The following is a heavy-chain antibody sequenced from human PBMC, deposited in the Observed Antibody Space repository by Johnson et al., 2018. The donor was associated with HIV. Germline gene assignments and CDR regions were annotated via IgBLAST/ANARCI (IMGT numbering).Heavy chain of an antibody. J-gene: IGHJ3*02. CDR2: ISWNSGSI. CDR3: AKFGRAFDI. V-gene: IGHV3-9*01. CDR1: GFTFDDYT. Sequence: VQLVESGGVVVQPGGSLRLSCAASGFTFDDYTMHWVRQAPGKGLEWVSGISWNSGSIAYADSVKGRFTISRDNAKNSLYLQMNSLRAEDTALYYCAKFGRAFDIWGQGTMVTVSS. D-gene: IGHD3-16*01.